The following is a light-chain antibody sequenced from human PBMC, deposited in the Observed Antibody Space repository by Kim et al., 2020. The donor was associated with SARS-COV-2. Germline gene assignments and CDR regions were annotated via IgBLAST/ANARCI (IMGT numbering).Light chain of an antibody. CDR1: QSVSSN. Sequence: EIVMTQSPATLSVSPGERVTLSCRASQSVSSNLAWYQQKPGQAPRLLIYGASTRATGIPARFSGSGSGTEFTLDISSLQSEDFAVYYCQQYDNRPRVTFGGGTKVDIK. V-gene: IGKV3-15*01. CDR2: GAS. J-gene: IGKJ4*01. CDR3: QQYDNRPRVT.